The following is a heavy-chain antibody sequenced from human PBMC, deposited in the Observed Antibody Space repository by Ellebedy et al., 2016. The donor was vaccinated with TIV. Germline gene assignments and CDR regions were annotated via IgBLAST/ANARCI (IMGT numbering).Heavy chain of an antibody. V-gene: IGHV1-69*04. CDR3: ARIPEAHYYDSSGTGGDFDY. D-gene: IGHD3-22*01. CDR1: GGTFSSYA. CDR2: IIPILGIA. Sequence: SVKVSXKASGGTFSSYAISWVRQAPGQGLEWMGRIIPILGIANYAQKFQGRVTITADKSTSTAYMELSSLRSEDTAVYYCARIPEAHYYDSSGTGGDFDYWGQGTLVTVSS. J-gene: IGHJ4*02.